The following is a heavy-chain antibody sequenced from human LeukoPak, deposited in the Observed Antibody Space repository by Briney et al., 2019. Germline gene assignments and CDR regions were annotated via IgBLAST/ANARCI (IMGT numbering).Heavy chain of an antibody. Sequence: SDTLSLTCAVSGFSISTGNWWGWIRQPPGKGLEWIGYIYYSGSTYYNTSLKSRLTMSVDTPENQYSLKLSSVTAVDSAVYYCARYIEAAGTGFFGYWGKGTLVTVSS. J-gene: IGHJ4*02. D-gene: IGHD6-13*01. V-gene: IGHV4-28*01. CDR2: IYYSGST. CDR3: ARYIEAAGTGFFGY. CDR1: GFSISTGNW.